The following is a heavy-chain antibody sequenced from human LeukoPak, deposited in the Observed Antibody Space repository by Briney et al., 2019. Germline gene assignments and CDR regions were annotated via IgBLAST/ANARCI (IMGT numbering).Heavy chain of an antibody. Sequence: LSLTCAVSGGSISSSNWWSWIRQAPGKGLEWVSYISSSGSTIYYADSVKGRFTISRDNAKNSLYLQMNSLRAEDTAVYYCARVWRPWGQGTLVTVSS. J-gene: IGHJ5*02. CDR1: GGSISSSNW. V-gene: IGHV3-11*01. D-gene: IGHD3-10*01. CDR3: ARVWRP. CDR2: ISSSGSTI.